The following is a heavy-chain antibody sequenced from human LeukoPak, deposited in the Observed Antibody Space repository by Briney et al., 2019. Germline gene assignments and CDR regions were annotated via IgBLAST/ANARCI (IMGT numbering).Heavy chain of an antibody. CDR2: ISETSSFM. D-gene: IGHD3-22*01. CDR3: ARDAHYYDSSGYFRAPFDY. V-gene: IGHV3-48*01. J-gene: IGHJ4*02. Sequence: GGSLRLSCAASGFTFSSYSMNWVRQAPGKGLEWISYISETSSFMYYADSVKGRFTISRDNAKNSLYLQMSSLRAEDTAVYYCARDAHYYDSSGYFRAPFDYWGQGTLVTVSS. CDR1: GFTFSSYS.